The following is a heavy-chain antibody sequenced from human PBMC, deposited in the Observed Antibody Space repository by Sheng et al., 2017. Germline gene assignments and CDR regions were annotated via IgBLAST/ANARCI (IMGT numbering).Heavy chain of an antibody. V-gene: IGHV3-23*04. J-gene: IGHJ6*03. D-gene: IGHD3-3*01. CDR2: ISGSGGST. Sequence: EVQLVESGGGLVQPGGTLRLSCAASGFTFSSYGMSWVRQAPGKGLEWVSAISGSGGSTYYADSVKGRFTISRDNSKNTLYLQMNSLRAEDTAVYYCAGGIIYYYYYYMDVWGKGTTVTVSS. CDR3: AGGIIYYYYYYMDV. CDR1: GFTFSSYG.